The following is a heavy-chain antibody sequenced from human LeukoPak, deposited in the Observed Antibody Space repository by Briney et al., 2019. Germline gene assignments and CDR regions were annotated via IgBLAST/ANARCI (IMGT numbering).Heavy chain of an antibody. CDR2: INHSVRT. CDR1: GGSFSGYY. CDR3: ARVRITMVRGVNPPDY. V-gene: IGHV4-34*01. J-gene: IGHJ4*02. Sequence: SETLSLTCAVYGGSFSGYYWRWIRHPPGKGLEWIGEINHSVRTNYNPSLKSRVTISVDTSKNQFSLKLSSVTAADTAVYYCARVRITMVRGVNPPDYWGQGTLVTVSS. D-gene: IGHD3-10*01.